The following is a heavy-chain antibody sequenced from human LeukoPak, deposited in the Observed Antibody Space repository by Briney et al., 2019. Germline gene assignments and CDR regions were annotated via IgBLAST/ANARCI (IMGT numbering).Heavy chain of an antibody. CDR3: AKDDEVEAVSGSFDY. V-gene: IGHV3-33*06. CDR2: IWYDGSNK. D-gene: IGHD6-19*01. J-gene: IGHJ4*02. Sequence: GRSLRLSCAASGFTFSSYGMHWVRQAPGKGLEWVAVIWYDGSNKYYADSVKGRFTISRDNSKNTLYLQMNSLRAEDTAVYYCAKDDEVEAVSGSFDYWGQGTLITVSS. CDR1: GFTFSSYG.